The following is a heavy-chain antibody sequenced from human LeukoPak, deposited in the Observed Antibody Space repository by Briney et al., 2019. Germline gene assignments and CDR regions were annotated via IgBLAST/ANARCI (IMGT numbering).Heavy chain of an antibody. CDR1: GFTFSSYS. J-gene: IGHJ4*02. V-gene: IGHV3-21*01. Sequence: GSLRLSCAASGFTFSSYSMNWVRQAPGKGLEWVSSISSSSSYIYYADSVKGRFTISRDNAKNSLYLQMNSLRAEDTAVYYCARAICSGGSCYEAAYWGQGTLVTVSS. CDR3: ARAICSGGSCYEAAY. CDR2: ISSSSSYI. D-gene: IGHD2-15*01.